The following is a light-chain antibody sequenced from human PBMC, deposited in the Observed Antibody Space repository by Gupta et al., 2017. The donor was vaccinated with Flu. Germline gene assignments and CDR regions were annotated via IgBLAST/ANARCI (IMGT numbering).Light chain of an antibody. Sequence: LICNDNQRPSGVPDRFSGSKSGTSASLAIGGLQSEDEADYYCAAWDDSLTALSADGSLTGLWVFGGGTKLSVL. CDR3: AAWDDSLTALSADGSLTGLWV. J-gene: IGLJ3*02. V-gene: IGLV1-44*01. CDR2: NDN.